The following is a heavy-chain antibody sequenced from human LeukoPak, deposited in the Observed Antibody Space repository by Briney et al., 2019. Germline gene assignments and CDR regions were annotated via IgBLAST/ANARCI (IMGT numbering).Heavy chain of an antibody. J-gene: IGHJ4*02. CDR2: ISSSSSPI. CDR1: GFTFSSYS. CDR3: ARGSFLSLGELSPINPGY. V-gene: IGHV3-21*05. Sequence: GGSLRLSCAASGFTFSSYSMNWVRQAPGKGLEWVSYISSSSSPIYYADSVKGRFTISRDNAKNSLYLQMNSLRAEDTAVYYCARGSFLSLGELSPINPGYWGQGTLVTVSS. D-gene: IGHD3-16*02.